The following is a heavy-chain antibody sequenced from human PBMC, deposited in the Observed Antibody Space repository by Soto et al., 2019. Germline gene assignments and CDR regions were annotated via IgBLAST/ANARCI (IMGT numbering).Heavy chain of an antibody. V-gene: IGHV1-46*01. CDR1: GYIFTSHY. CDR3: ARKYCSSSPSDS. CDR2: INPTGGST. J-gene: IGHJ4*02. D-gene: IGHD6-6*01. Sequence: VASVKVSCKASGYIFTSHYMHWVRQAPGQGLEWMGVINPTGGSTSYAQKFQGRVTMTRDTSTSTVYMELSSLRSEDTAVYYCARKYCSSSPSDSWGQGTLVTVSS.